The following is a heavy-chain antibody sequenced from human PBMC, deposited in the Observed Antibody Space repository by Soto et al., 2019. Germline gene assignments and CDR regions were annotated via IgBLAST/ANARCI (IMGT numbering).Heavy chain of an antibody. Sequence: QVQLVQSGAEVKKPGSSVKVSCKASGGTFSSYAISWVRQAPGQGLEWMGEIIPIFGTANYAQKFQGRVTITADDSTSTAYMALRSLRSEDTAVYYCARDRGPSSGYYPYWFDPWGQGTLVTVSS. CDR3: ARDRGPSSGYYPYWFDP. D-gene: IGHD3-22*01. CDR1: GGTFSSYA. J-gene: IGHJ5*02. V-gene: IGHV1-69*12. CDR2: IIPIFGTA.